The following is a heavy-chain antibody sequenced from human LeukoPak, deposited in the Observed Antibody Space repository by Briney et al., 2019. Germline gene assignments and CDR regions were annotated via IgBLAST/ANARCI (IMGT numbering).Heavy chain of an antibody. D-gene: IGHD5-24*01. V-gene: IGHV3-9*01. J-gene: IGHJ4*02. Sequence: AGGSLRLSCAASGFTFDDYAMHWVRQAPGKGLEWVSGISWSSGTIGYADSVKGRFTISRDNAKNSLYLQMNSLRVEDTAVYYCAREADGYTSPIDYWGQGTQVTVSS. CDR3: AREADGYTSPIDY. CDR1: GFTFDDYA. CDR2: ISWSSGTI.